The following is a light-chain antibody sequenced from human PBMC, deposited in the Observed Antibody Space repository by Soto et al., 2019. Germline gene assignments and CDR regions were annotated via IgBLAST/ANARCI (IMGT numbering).Light chain of an antibody. V-gene: IGKV3-20*01. Sequence: EIVLTQSPGTLSLSPGQRATLSCRASQSLSGNYLAWYEQKPGQAPSLLIYGASTRATGIPDRFSGSGSGTDFTLTINKVEPEDVAVYYCHQSGSSPFTFGQGTKLEIK. J-gene: IGKJ2*01. CDR2: GAS. CDR1: QSLSGNY. CDR3: HQSGSSPFT.